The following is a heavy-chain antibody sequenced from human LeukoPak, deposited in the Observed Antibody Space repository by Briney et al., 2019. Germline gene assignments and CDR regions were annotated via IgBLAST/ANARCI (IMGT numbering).Heavy chain of an antibody. J-gene: IGHJ4*02. CDR2: IWYDGSNK. CDR1: GFTFSSYG. CDR3: ARDLYCGGDCYSV. V-gene: IGHV3-33*01. Sequence: GGSLRLSCAASGFTFSSYGMHWVRQAPGEGLEWVAVIWYDGSNKHYADSVKGRFTISRDNSKNTLYLQMNSLRAEDTAVYYCARDLYCGGDCYSVWGQGTLVTVSS. D-gene: IGHD2-21*02.